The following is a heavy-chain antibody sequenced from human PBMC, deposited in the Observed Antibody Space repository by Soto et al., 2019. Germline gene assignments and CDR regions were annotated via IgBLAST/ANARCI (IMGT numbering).Heavy chain of an antibody. CDR1: GYTFTSYA. J-gene: IGHJ3*02. D-gene: IGHD2-15*01. CDR3: ARVVFSYRYCSGGSCYPRVEHAFDI. CDR2: INAGNGNT. Sequence: ASVKVSCKASGYTFTSYAMHWVRQAPGQRLEWMGWINAGNGNTKYSQKFQGRVTITRDTSASTAYMELSSLRSEDTAVYYCARVVFSYRYCSGGSCYPRVEHAFDIWGQGTMVTVSS. V-gene: IGHV1-3*01.